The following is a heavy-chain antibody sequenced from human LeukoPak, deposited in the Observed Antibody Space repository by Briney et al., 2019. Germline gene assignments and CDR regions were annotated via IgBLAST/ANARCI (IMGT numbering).Heavy chain of an antibody. CDR1: GYTFTSYG. CDR2: ISAYNGNT. V-gene: IGHV1-18*01. Sequence: ASVKVSCKASGYTFTSYGISWVRQAPGQGLEWMGWISAYNGNTNYAQKLQGRVTMTTDTSTSTAYMELRSLRSDDTAMYYCARVGQDSSGLEAYYYYMDVWGKGTTVTVSS. CDR3: ARVGQDSSGLEAYYYYMDV. D-gene: IGHD3-22*01. J-gene: IGHJ6*03.